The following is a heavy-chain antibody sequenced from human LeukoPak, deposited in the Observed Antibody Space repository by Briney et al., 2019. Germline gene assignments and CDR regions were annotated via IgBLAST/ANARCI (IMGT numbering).Heavy chain of an antibody. CDR1: GGSISSSNW. V-gene: IGHV4-4*02. D-gene: IGHD6-19*01. CDR3: ARQREGSGFGYFDY. Sequence: PSETLSLTCAVSGGSISSSNWWSWVRQPPGKGLEWIGEIYHSGSTNYNPSLKSRVTISVDKSKNQFSLKLSSVTAADTAVYYCARQREGSGFGYFDYWGQGTLVTVSS. J-gene: IGHJ4*02. CDR2: IYHSGST.